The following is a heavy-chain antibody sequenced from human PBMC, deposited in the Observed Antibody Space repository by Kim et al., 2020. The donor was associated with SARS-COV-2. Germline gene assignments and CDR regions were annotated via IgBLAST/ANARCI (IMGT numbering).Heavy chain of an antibody. CDR3: ARPSSSWYY. Sequence: GGSLRLSCAASGFTFSSYSMNWVRQAPGKGLEWVSYISSSSTIYYADSVKGRFTISRDNAKNSLYLQMNSLRDEDTAVYYCARPSSSWYYWGQGTLVTVSS. J-gene: IGHJ4*02. CDR2: ISSSSTI. CDR1: GFTFSSYS. D-gene: IGHD6-13*01. V-gene: IGHV3-48*02.